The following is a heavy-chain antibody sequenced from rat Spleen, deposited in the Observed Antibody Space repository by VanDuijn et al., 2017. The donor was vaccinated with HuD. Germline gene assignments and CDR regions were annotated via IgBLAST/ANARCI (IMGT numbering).Heavy chain of an antibody. D-gene: IGHD1-4*01. J-gene: IGHJ3*01. CDR1: GFSFSNYG. CDR2: ISPSGGNT. V-gene: IGHV5-19*01. CDR3: ATDDELPWYQIFNWFAF. Sequence: EVQLVESGGGLVQPGRSLKLSCAASGFSFSNYGMHWLRQAPTKGLEWVASISPSGGNTYYRDSGKGRFTIYRENAKSTLYLQMDSLRSEDTATYYCATDDELPWYQIFNWFAFWGQGTLVTVSS.